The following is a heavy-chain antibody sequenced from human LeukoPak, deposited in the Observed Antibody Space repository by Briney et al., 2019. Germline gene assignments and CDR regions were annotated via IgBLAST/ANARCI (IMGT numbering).Heavy chain of an antibody. D-gene: IGHD3-10*01. CDR2: ISWNSGSI. CDR1: GFIFDDYA. CDR3: AKSDGSGDY. Sequence: GGSLRLSCAASGFIFDDYAMHWVRQAPGKGLEWVSGISWNSGSIGYADSVKGRFTISRDNAKNSLYLQMNSLRAEDTALYYCAKSDGSGDYWGQGTLVTVSS. J-gene: IGHJ4*02. V-gene: IGHV3-9*01.